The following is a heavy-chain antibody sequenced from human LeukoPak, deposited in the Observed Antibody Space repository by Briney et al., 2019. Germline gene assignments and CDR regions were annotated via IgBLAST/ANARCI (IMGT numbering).Heavy chain of an antibody. Sequence: SETLSLTCTVSGGFINDYYWSWIRQPAGKGLEWIGRVYRSGSTNYSPSLKSRVTMSVDTSKNQFSLKLSSVTAADTAVYYCARGRYYYDSSGYYSWFDPWGQGTLVTVSS. V-gene: IGHV4-4*07. CDR2: VYRSGST. D-gene: IGHD3-22*01. J-gene: IGHJ5*02. CDR1: GGFINDYY. CDR3: ARGRYYYDSSGYYSWFDP.